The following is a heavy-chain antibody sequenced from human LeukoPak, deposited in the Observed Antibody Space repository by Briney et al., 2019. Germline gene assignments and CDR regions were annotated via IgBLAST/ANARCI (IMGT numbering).Heavy chain of an antibody. CDR2: MNPNSGNT. J-gene: IGHJ3*02. CDR1: GGTFSSYA. V-gene: IGHV1-8*03. CDR3: ARGGIVGARHAFDI. Sequence: ASVKVSCKASGGTFSSYAISWVRQAPGQGLEWMGWMNPNSGNTGYAQKFQGRVTITRNTSISTAYMELSSLRSEDTAVYYCARGGIVGARHAFDIWGQGTMVTVSS. D-gene: IGHD1-26*01.